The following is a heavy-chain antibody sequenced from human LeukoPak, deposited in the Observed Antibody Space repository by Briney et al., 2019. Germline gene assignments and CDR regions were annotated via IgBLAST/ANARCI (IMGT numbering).Heavy chain of an antibody. Sequence: SVKVSCRASGGTFSSYAISWVRQAPGQGLEWMGGIIPIFGTANYAQKFQGRVTITADESTSTAYMELSSLRSEDTAVYYCASTFTFYSSSSGLFSYYFDYWGQGTLVTVSS. CDR3: ASTFTFYSSSSGLFSYYFDY. J-gene: IGHJ4*02. CDR1: GGTFSSYA. CDR2: IIPIFGTA. D-gene: IGHD6-6*01. V-gene: IGHV1-69*01.